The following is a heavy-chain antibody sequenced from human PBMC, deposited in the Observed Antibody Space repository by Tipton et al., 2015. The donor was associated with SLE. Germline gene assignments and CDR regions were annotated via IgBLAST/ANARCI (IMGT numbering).Heavy chain of an antibody. J-gene: IGHJ4*02. CDR2: INSAGSST. CDR3: AKGWLATIGY. CDR1: GFTLSSYW. V-gene: IGHV3-74*01. D-gene: IGHD5-12*01. Sequence: SLRLSCAASGFTLSSYWMHWVRQAPGKGLVWVSRINSAGSSTDYADSVKGRFTISRDNAKNTLYLQMNSLRVDDTAVYYCAKGWLATIGYWGQGTVVTVSS.